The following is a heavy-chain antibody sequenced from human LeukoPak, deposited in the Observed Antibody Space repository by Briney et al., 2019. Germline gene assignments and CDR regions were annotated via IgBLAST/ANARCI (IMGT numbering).Heavy chain of an antibody. CDR1: GYTFTGYY. V-gene: IGHV1-2*02. CDR2: INPNSGGT. D-gene: IGHD5-18*01. CDR3: ARVPPYTAMVTSYFDY. Sequence: EASVKVSCKASGYTFTGYYMHWVRQAPGQGLEWMGRINPNSGGTNYAQKFQGRVTMTRDTSISTAYMELSRLRSDDTAVYYCARVPPYTAMVTSYFDYWGQGTLVTVSS. J-gene: IGHJ4*02.